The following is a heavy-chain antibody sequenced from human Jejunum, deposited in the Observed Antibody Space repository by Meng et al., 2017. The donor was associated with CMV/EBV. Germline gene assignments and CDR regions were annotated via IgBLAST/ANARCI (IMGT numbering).Heavy chain of an antibody. CDR3: AKDGSRSSSWQWFDS. J-gene: IGHJ5*01. CDR2: FRGVGGST. Sequence: SGFSFKAYGMSWVRQAPGRGLEWVSGFRGVGGSTFYADSVEGRFSLSRDNSAVYVQMNSLRADDTAVYYCAKDGSRSSSWQWFDSWGQGTLVTVSS. D-gene: IGHD6-13*01. CDR1: GFSFKAYG. V-gene: IGHV3-23*01.